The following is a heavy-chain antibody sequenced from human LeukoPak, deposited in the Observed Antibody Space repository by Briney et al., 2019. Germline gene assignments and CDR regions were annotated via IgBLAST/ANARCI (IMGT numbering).Heavy chain of an antibody. J-gene: IGHJ4*02. CDR1: GFTFRGSA. CDR2: IRSKANSYAT. CDR3: TRHVRGPGDDFWSGYLDY. Sequence: GGSLRLSCAASGFTFRGSAMHWVRQASGKGLEWVGRIRSKANSYATAYAASVKGRFTISGDDSKNTAYLQMNSLKTEDTAVYYCTRHVRGPGDDFWSGYLDYWGQGILVTVSS. D-gene: IGHD3-3*01. V-gene: IGHV3-73*01.